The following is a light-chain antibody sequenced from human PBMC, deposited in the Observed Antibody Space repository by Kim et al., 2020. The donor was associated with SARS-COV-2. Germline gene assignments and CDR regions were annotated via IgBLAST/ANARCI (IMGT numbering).Light chain of an antibody. CDR1: KAGSKT. CDR2: FDS. J-gene: IGLJ3*02. Sequence: APGKTASITCGGNKAGSKTVHWYQQKPGQAPVLVMYFDSDRPSGIPERFSGSNSGNTATLTINRVEAGDEADYYCQVWDSSSDHWVFGGGTQLTVL. CDR3: QVWDSSSDHWV. V-gene: IGLV3-21*04.